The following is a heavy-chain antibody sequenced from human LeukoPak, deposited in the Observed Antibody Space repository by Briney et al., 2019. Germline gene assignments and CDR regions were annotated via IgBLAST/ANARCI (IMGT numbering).Heavy chain of an antibody. D-gene: IGHD3-3*01. CDR1: GFTFSSYW. CDR2: IKQDGSEK. J-gene: IGHJ6*03. Sequence: GGSLRLSCAASGFTFSSYWMSWVRQAPGKGLEWVANIKQDGSEKYYVDSVKGRFTISRDNAKNSLYLQMNSLRAEDTAVYYCARGGFLEWLFSWYYYYYMDVWGKGTTVTVSS. V-gene: IGHV3-7*04. CDR3: ARGGFLEWLFSWYYYYYMDV.